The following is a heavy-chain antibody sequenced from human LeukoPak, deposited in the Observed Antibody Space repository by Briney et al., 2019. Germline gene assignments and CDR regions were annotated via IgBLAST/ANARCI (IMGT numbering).Heavy chain of an antibody. CDR1: GGSISSYY. D-gene: IGHD3-10*01. CDR2: IYTSGST. V-gene: IGHV4-4*07. CDR3: ARRDYFGSGSYSTDWYFGL. J-gene: IGHJ2*01. Sequence: PSETLSLTCTVSGGSISSYYWSWIRQPAGKGLEWIGRIYTSGSTNYNPSLKSRVTMSVDTSKNQFSLKLSSVTAADTAVYYCARRDYFGSGSYSTDWYFGLWGRGTLVTVSS.